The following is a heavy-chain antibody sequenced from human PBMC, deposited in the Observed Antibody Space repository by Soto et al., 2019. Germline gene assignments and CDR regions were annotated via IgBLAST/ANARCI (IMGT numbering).Heavy chain of an antibody. J-gene: IGHJ4*02. V-gene: IGHV1-24*01. CDR2: FDPEDGET. CDR1: GYTLTGIS. Sequence: ASVKVSCKVSGYTLTGISLHWVRQAPGKGLEWMGGFDPEDGETIYAQKFQGRVTMTEDTSTDTAYMELSSLRSEDTAVYYCATYAPLPFDYWGQGTLVTVSS. D-gene: IGHD2-2*01. CDR3: ATYAPLPFDY.